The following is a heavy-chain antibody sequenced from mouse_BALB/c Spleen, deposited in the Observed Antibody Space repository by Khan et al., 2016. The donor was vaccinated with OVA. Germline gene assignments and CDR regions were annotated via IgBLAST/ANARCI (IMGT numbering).Heavy chain of an antibody. CDR3: GRDGSRYNYAMDY. CDR1: GYSITSDYA. CDR2: INYSGST. Sequence: EVQLQESGPGLVNPSQSLSLTCTVTGYSITSDYAWNWIRQFPGNKLEWMGYINYSGSTNYNPALKSRISITRDTSKNQFFMQLNSVTTEDTATYVGGRDGSRYNYAMDYWGQGTSVTVSS. J-gene: IGHJ4*01. D-gene: IGHD2-3*01. V-gene: IGHV3-2*02.